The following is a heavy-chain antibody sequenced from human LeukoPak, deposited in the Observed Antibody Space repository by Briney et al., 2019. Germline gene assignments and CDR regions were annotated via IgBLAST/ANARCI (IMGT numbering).Heavy chain of an antibody. J-gene: IGHJ3*02. CDR1: GYTFTGYY. D-gene: IGHD3-9*01. Sequence: GASVKVSCKASGYTFTGYYMHWVRQAPGQGLEWMRWINPNSGGTNYAQKFQGRVTMTRDTSISAAYRELSGLRSDDTPVYYCAPGPRLVPRDAFDICGQGTIVTVSS. CDR3: APGPRLVPRDAFDI. CDR2: INPNSGGT. V-gene: IGHV1-2*02.